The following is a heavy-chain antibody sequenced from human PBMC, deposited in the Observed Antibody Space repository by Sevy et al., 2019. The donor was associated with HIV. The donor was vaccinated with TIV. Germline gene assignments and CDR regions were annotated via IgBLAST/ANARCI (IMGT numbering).Heavy chain of an antibody. J-gene: IGHJ6*02. CDR3: ASHYYDSSGYSPYYYYGMDV. CDR2: IKQDGSEK. D-gene: IGHD3-22*01. Sequence: GGSLRLSCAASGFTFSSYWMSWVRQAPGKGLEWVANIKQDGSEKYYVDSVKGRFTISRDNAKNSLYLQINSLRAEDTAVYYCASHYYDSSGYSPYYYYGMDVWGQGTTVTVSS. CDR1: GFTFSSYW. V-gene: IGHV3-7*01.